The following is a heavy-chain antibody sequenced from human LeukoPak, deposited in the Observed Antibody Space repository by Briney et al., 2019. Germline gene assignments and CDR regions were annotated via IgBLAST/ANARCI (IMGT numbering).Heavy chain of an antibody. CDR1: GGSISSGGYY. CDR3: ARGLRFLEWLLYI. J-gene: IGHJ4*02. Sequence: SETLSLTCTVSGGSISSGGYYWSWIRQHPGKGLEWIGYIYYSGSTYYNPSLKSRVTISVDTSKNQFSLKLSSVTAADTAVYYCARGLRFLEWLLYIWGQGTLVTVSS. CDR2: IYYSGST. V-gene: IGHV4-31*03. D-gene: IGHD3-3*01.